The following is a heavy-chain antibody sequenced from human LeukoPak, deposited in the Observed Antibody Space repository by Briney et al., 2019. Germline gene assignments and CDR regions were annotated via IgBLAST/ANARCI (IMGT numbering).Heavy chain of an antibody. Sequence: GGSLRLSCAASGFTFSDYYMSWIRQAPGKGLEWVSYIGSSGRTIYYADSVKGRFTISRDNAKNSLYLQMNSLRAEDTAVYYCARSPSVATKKFDYWGQGTLVTVSS. CDR3: ARSPSVATKKFDY. J-gene: IGHJ4*02. CDR1: GFTFSDYY. D-gene: IGHD5-12*01. CDR2: IGSSGRTI. V-gene: IGHV3-11*04.